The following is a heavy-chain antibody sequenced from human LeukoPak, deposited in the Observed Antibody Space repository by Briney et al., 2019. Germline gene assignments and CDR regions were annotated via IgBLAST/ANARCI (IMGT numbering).Heavy chain of an antibody. Sequence: ASVKVSCKASGYTFTGYYMHWVRQAPGQGLEWMGWINPDSGGTNYAQKFQGRVTMTRDTSISTAYMELSRLRSDDTAVYYCARDLPAAFATTSLDYWGQGTLVTVSS. CDR2: INPDSGGT. J-gene: IGHJ4*02. V-gene: IGHV1-2*02. CDR3: ARDLPAAFATTSLDY. CDR1: GYTFTGYY. D-gene: IGHD1-14*01.